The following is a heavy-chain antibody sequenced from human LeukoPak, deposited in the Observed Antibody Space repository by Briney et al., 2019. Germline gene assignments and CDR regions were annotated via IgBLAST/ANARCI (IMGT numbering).Heavy chain of an antibody. D-gene: IGHD3-3*01. CDR2: ISYDGSNK. J-gene: IGHJ4*02. V-gene: IGHV3-30-3*01. CDR3: ARDFSRFDY. Sequence: GGSLRLSCAASGFTFSSYAMHWVRQAPGKGLEWVAVISYDGSNKYYADSVKGRFTISRDNSKNTLYLQMNSLRAEDTAVYYCARDFSRFDYWGQGILVTVSS. CDR1: GFTFSSYA.